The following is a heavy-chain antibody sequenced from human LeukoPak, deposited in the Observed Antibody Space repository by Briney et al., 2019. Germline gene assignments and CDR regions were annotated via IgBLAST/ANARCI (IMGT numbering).Heavy chain of an antibody. Sequence: GGSLRLSCAASGFTVSNNYMNWVRQAPGKGLEWVSLIYSGGSTYYADSVKGRFTISRDNSKNTLYLQMNSLRAEDTALYYCAKSRSGYPRVDGFDIWGQGTMVTVSS. J-gene: IGHJ3*02. D-gene: IGHD3-3*01. V-gene: IGHV3-53*01. CDR3: AKSRSGYPRVDGFDI. CDR2: IYSGGST. CDR1: GFTVSNNY.